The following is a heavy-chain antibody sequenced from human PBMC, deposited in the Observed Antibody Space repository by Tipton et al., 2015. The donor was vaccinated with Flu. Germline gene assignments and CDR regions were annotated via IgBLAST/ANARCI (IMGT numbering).Heavy chain of an antibody. V-gene: IGHV4-59*01. D-gene: IGHD5-12*01. Sequence: TLSLTCTVSGGSISSYYWNWIRQPPGKGLEWIGYIYYSGSTNYNPSLKSRVIISVDTSKNQFSLNLSSVTAADTAVYYCARDRGYSGYDPLFGLYYWGQGALVTVS. CDR1: GGSISSYY. CDR3: ARDRGYSGYDPLFGLYY. J-gene: IGHJ4*02. CDR2: IYYSGST.